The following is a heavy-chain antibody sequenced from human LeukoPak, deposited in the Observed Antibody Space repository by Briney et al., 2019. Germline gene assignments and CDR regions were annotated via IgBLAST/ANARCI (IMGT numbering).Heavy chain of an antibody. V-gene: IGHV4-4*07. D-gene: IGHD3-9*01. J-gene: IGHJ6*02. CDR1: GGSISSYY. CDR3: ARDGSDILTGYLNYYYYGMGV. Sequence: SETLSLICTVSGGSISSYYWSWIRQPAGKGLEWIGRIYTSGSTNYNPSLKSRVTMSVDTSKNQFSLKLSSVTAADTAVYYCARDGSDILTGYLNYYYYGMGVWGQGTTVTVSS. CDR2: IYTSGST.